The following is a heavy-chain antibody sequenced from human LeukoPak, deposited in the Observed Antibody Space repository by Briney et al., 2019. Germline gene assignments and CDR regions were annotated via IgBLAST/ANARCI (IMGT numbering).Heavy chain of an antibody. CDR2: IKPDGSEK. J-gene: IGHJ4*02. Sequence: GRSLRLSCEASGFIFSNYYMSWVRQPPGKWLEWVANIKPDGSEKYYVDSVKGRFTMSRDYAKNSLYLQINSLRAEDTAVYYCARDGAYYYDSSGYYPYFDYWGQGTLVTVSS. V-gene: IGHV3-7*01. D-gene: IGHD3-22*01. CDR1: GFIFSNYY. CDR3: ARDGAYYYDSSGYYPYFDY.